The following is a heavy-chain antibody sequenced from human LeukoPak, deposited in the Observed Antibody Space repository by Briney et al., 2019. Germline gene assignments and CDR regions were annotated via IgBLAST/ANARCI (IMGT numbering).Heavy chain of an antibody. CDR2: ISWNSGSI. Sequence: GGSLTLSCAACGFIFDDYAMHWVRQAPGKGLEWVSGISWNSGSIGHADSVKGRFTIYRDRAKNSLYLQMNSLGAEDTALYYCAKDISHLYGSGSSLDYWGQGTLVTVSS. J-gene: IGHJ4*02. CDR3: AKDISHLYGSGSSLDY. V-gene: IGHV3-9*01. D-gene: IGHD3-10*01. CDR1: GFIFDDYA.